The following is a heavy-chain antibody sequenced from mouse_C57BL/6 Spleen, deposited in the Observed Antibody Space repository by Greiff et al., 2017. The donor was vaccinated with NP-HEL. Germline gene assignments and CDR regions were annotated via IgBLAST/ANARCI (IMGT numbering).Heavy chain of an antibody. CDR2: IYPGSGNT. CDR3: ARGGIITTVVVFDY. Sequence: QVQLQQSGAELVRPGASVKLSCKASGYTFTDYYINWVKQRPGQGLEWIARIYPGSGNTYYNEKFKGKATLTAEKSSSTAYMQLSSLTSEDSAVYFCARGGIITTVVVFDYWGQGTTLTVSS. CDR1: GYTFTDYY. D-gene: IGHD1-1*01. J-gene: IGHJ2*01. V-gene: IGHV1-76*01.